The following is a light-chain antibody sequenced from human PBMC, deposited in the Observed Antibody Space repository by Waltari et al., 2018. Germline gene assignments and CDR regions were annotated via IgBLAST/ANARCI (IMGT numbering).Light chain of an antibody. CDR1: QSISRW. Sequence: DIQMTQSPSTLSASLGDTVTITCRASQSISRWLAWYQQKPGKDPKVLITASSTLESGVPSRFGGSGSGTEFTLTITGVQTDDFATYYGQQYSVPTTFGGGPKVAI. CDR2: ASS. CDR3: QQYSVPTT. V-gene: IGKV1-5*03. J-gene: IGKJ4*01.